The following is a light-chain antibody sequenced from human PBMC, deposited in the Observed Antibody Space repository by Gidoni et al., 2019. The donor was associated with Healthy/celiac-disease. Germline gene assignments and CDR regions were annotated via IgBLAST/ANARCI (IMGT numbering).Light chain of an antibody. CDR3: QHYGSSPWT. CDR2: GAS. J-gene: IGKJ1*01. Sequence: PGTLSLSPGERATLSCRASQSVSSSYLAWYQHKPGQAPRLLIYGASSRATCIPDRFSGSGSGTDFTLTISRLEPEDFAVYYCQHYGSSPWTFGQGTKVEIK. V-gene: IGKV3-20*01. CDR1: QSVSSSY.